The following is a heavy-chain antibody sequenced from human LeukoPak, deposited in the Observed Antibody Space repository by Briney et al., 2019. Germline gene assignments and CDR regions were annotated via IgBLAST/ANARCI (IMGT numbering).Heavy chain of an antibody. D-gene: IGHD3-3*01. Sequence: ASVKVSCKASGYTFTSYGISWVRQAPGQGLEWMGWISAYNGNTNYAQKLQGRVTMTTDTSTSTAYMELRSLRSDDTAVYYCARDFWSGYYTYYYYYGMDVWGQGTTVTVS. V-gene: IGHV1-18*01. J-gene: IGHJ6*02. CDR3: ARDFWSGYYTYYYYYGMDV. CDR2: ISAYNGNT. CDR1: GYTFTSYG.